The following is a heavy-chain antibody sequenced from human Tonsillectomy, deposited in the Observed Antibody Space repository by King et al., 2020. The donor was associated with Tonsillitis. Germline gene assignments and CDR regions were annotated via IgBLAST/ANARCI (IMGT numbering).Heavy chain of an antibody. Sequence: VQLQQWGAGLLTPSETLSLTCAVYGGSFSGYYWSWIRQPPGKGLEWIGEINHSGSTNYNPSLKSRVTVSVDTSKNQFSLKLTSVTAAATAVYYCARKRRASRVPSQPGGWFDPWGQGTLVTVSS. V-gene: IGHV4-34*01. J-gene: IGHJ5*02. D-gene: IGHD3-10*01. CDR2: INHSGST. CDR3: ARKRRASRVPSQPGGWFDP. CDR1: GGSFSGYY.